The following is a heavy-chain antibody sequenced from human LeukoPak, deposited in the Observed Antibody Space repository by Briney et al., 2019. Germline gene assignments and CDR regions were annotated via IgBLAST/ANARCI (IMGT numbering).Heavy chain of an antibody. CDR3: ARILVALHGLDV. J-gene: IGHJ6*02. CDR1: GYNFATSG. D-gene: IGHD3-3*01. V-gene: IGHV1-18*01. Sequence: ASVKVSCKAIGYNFATSGISWVRQAPGQGLEWMGWISSFNGNTHYAERLQDRVSMTTDTSTSTAYMELRSLSSDDTAVYYCARILVALHGLDVWGRGTTVIVSS. CDR2: ISSFNGNT.